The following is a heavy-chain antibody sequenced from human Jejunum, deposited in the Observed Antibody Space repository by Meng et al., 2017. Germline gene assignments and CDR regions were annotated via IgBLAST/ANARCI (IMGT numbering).Heavy chain of an antibody. CDR2: INQDTSSR. CDR1: GFPFSNYW. Sequence: GESLKISCAASGFPFSNYWMSWVRQAPGKGLEWVANINQDTSSRDYVPSVKGRFTISRDNAKNSLYLQMNNLRIEDTAVYYCTHPLIVGAADALDIWGSGTMVTVSS. D-gene: IGHD1-26*01. CDR3: THPLIVGAADALDI. J-gene: IGHJ3*02. V-gene: IGHV3-7*01.